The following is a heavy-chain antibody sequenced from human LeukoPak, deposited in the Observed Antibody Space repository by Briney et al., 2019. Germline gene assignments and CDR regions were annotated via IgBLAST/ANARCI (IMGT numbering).Heavy chain of an antibody. J-gene: IGHJ4*02. CDR2: ISGSGGST. CDR3: AKYSSSWYGAFGY. D-gene: IGHD6-13*01. Sequence: GSLRLSRAASGITLNSYALSRGRQGPGKGVGVVSAISGSGGSTYYADSVKGRFTISRDNSKNTLYLQMNSLRAEDTAVYYCAKYSSSWYGAFGYWGQGTLVTVSS. V-gene: IGHV3-23*01. CDR1: GITLNSYA.